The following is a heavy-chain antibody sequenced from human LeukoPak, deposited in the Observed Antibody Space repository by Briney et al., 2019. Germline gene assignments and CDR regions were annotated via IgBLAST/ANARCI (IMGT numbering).Heavy chain of an antibody. CDR3: AKYGDYDFFGYYYYMDV. V-gene: IGHV3-30*02. Sequence: PGGSLRLSCAASGFTFSSYGMHWVRQAPGKGLEWVAFIRYDGSNKYYADSVKGRFTISRDNSKSTLYLQMNSLRAEDTAVYYCAKYGDYDFFGYYYYMDVWGKGTTVTISS. CDR2: IRYDGSNK. CDR1: GFTFSSYG. D-gene: IGHD4-17*01. J-gene: IGHJ6*03.